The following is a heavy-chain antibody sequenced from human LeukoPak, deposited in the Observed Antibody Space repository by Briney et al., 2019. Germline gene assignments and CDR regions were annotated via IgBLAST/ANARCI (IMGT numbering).Heavy chain of an antibody. Sequence: GGSLRLFCAASGFAFSNYWMHWVRQAPGKGLVWVSRIKTDGSTTNYADSVKGRFTISRDNAKNTVYLQMNSLRGEDTAVYYCARGVIKRYGFDFGGQGTMVTVSS. CDR3: ARGVIKRYGFDF. D-gene: IGHD2-21*01. V-gene: IGHV3-74*01. J-gene: IGHJ4*02. CDR1: GFAFSNYW. CDR2: IKTDGSTT.